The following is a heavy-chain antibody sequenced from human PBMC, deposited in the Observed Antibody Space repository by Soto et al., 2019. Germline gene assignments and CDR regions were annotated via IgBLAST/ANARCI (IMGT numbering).Heavy chain of an antibody. J-gene: IGHJ4*02. CDR1: SGSVSGNY. CDR3: ARGYLAVGAY. D-gene: IGHD2-2*01. Sequence: TLSITCAVCSGSVSGNYWSWIRQPPGKGLEWIGEINHSGGTNYNPSLKSRVTISVDTSKNQFSLKLSSVTAADTAVYYCARGYLAVGAYWGQGTPVTVSS. V-gene: IGHV4-34*01. CDR2: INHSGGT.